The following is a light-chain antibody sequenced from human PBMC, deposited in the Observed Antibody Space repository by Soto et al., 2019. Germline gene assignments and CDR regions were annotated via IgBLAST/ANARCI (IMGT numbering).Light chain of an antibody. CDR1: QGISTY. J-gene: IGKJ1*01. CDR2: GSS. Sequence: IQLTQSPSSLSASIGDRVTITCRAGQGISTYLAWYQQKPGKVPKLLIYGSSTLQSGVPSRFSGSGSGTDFTLTISSLQPEDVATYYCQKYDSDPRTFGQGTKVDIK. CDR3: QKYDSDPRT. V-gene: IGKV1-27*01.